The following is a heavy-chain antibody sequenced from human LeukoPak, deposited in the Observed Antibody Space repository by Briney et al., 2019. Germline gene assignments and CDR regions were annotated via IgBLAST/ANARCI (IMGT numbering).Heavy chain of an antibody. Sequence: ASVKVSCKVSGYTLTELSMHWVRQAPGKGLEWMGGFDPEDGETIYAQKFQGRVTMTEDTSTDTAYMELCSLRSEDTAVYYCATQRGYSYGYDGRAYYFDYWGQGTLVTVSS. J-gene: IGHJ4*02. D-gene: IGHD5-18*01. CDR3: ATQRGYSYGYDGRAYYFDY. V-gene: IGHV1-24*01. CDR2: FDPEDGET. CDR1: GYTLTELS.